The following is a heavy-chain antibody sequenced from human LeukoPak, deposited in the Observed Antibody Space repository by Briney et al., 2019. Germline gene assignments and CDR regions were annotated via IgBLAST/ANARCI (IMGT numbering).Heavy chain of an antibody. CDR2: MNPNSGNT. CDR3: ARATPYYYDSSGYYGY. CDR1: GYTFTSYD. D-gene: IGHD3-22*01. V-gene: IGHV1-8*01. Sequence: GASVKVSCKASGYTFTSYDINWVRQATGQGLEWMGWMNPNSGNTGYAQKFQGRVTMTRNTSISTAYMELSSLRSEDTAVYYCARATPYYYDSSGYYGYWGQGTLVTVSS. J-gene: IGHJ4*02.